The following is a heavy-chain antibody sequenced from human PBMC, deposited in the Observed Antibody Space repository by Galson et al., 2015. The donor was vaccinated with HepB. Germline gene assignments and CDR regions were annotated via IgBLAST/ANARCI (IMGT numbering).Heavy chain of an antibody. J-gene: IGHJ5*02. D-gene: IGHD1-26*01. CDR1: GFIFSNYT. Sequence: SLRLSCAASGFIFSNYTMTWVRQAPGTGLEWVSSISCSSGHIYYADSVKGRFTISRDNAKNSLHLQMNRLRAEDTAVYYCARGGTVYRRSDPSSHRTLVTVSS. V-gene: IGHV3-21*04. CDR3: ARGGTVYRRSDP. CDR2: ISCSSGHI.